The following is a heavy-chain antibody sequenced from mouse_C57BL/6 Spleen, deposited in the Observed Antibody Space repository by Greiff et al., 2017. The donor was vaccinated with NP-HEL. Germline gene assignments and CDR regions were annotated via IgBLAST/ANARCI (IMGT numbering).Heavy chain of an antibody. D-gene: IGHD2-5*01. CDR3: ARAEGYYSNYEGY. CDR2: ISYDGSN. Sequence: VQLKESGPGLVKPSQSLSLTCSVTGYSITSGYYWNWIRQFPGNKLEWMGYISYDGSNNYNPSLKNRISITRDTSKNQFFLKLNSVTTEDTATYYCARAEGYYSNYEGYWGQGTTLTVSS. V-gene: IGHV3-6*01. CDR1: GYSITSGYY. J-gene: IGHJ2*01.